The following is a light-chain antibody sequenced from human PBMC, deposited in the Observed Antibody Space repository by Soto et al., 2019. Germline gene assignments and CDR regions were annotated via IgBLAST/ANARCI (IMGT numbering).Light chain of an antibody. Sequence: DIPMTQSPSSLSASVGDSVTITCRASQSVSMYLNWYQQKTGEAPKLLIYAAASLQSGVPSRFSGRGSGTDFTLTISSLQPEDFATYYCQQSYNTPSTFGQGTRLEI. J-gene: IGKJ5*01. CDR2: AAA. CDR1: QSVSMY. CDR3: QQSYNTPST. V-gene: IGKV1-39*01.